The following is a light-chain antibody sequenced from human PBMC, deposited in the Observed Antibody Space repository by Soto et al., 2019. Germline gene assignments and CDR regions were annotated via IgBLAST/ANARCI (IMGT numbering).Light chain of an antibody. Sequence: DIQMTQSPPSLSASVGARVTITCRASQGISMYVNWYQQKPVKPPKLLIYAAFNLQSGVPLRFSGSGSGTYLTLTINSLQPEDFATYYCHRTYSNPPLTFGGGTMVEIK. CDR3: HRTYSNPPLT. CDR2: AAF. V-gene: IGKV1-39*01. CDR1: QGISMY. J-gene: IGKJ4*01.